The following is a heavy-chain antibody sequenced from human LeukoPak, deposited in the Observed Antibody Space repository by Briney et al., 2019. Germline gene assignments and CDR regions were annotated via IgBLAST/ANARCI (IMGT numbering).Heavy chain of an antibody. V-gene: IGHV1-2*02. Sequence: GASVKVSCKASGYTFTGYYMHWVRQAPGQGLEWMGWISPNSGGTNYAQKFQGRVTMTRDTSISTAYMELSRLRSDDTAVYYCAREVVELGALDYWGQGTLVTVSS. D-gene: IGHD7-27*01. J-gene: IGHJ4*02. CDR3: AREVVELGALDY. CDR1: GYTFTGYY. CDR2: ISPNSGGT.